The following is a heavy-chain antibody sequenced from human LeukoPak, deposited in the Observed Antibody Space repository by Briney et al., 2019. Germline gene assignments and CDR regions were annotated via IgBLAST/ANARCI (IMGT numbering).Heavy chain of an antibody. D-gene: IGHD3-22*01. CDR3: ARDGGGYSDASGYYNS. Sequence: SETLSLTCTVSGGSISSLSYYWGWVRQPPGKGLEWIGSFYYSENTYYNPSLKSRVTISVDMSKNQFSLKLSPVTAADTAVYYCARDGGGYSDASGYYNSWGQGTLVTVSS. V-gene: IGHV4-39*07. CDR2: FYYSENT. CDR1: GGSISSLSYY. J-gene: IGHJ4*02.